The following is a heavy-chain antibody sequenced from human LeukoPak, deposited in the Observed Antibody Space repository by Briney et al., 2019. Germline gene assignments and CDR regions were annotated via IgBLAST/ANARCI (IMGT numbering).Heavy chain of an antibody. J-gene: IGHJ4*02. V-gene: IGHV3-23*01. D-gene: IGHD5-18*01. CDR2: INNHQKT. CDR1: GLTFRSFA. Sequence: PGGSLRLSCSVSGLTFRSFAMGWVRQAPGKGLEWVSIINNHQKTWYADSVMGRFTISRDNSENTLFLQMNSLRSEDTAVYYCAKGRDSYGYGDFDYWSQGTLVTVSS. CDR3: AKGRDSYGYGDFDY.